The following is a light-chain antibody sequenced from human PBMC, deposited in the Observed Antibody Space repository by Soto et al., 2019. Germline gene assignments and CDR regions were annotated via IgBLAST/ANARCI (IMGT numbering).Light chain of an antibody. J-gene: IGKJ1*01. V-gene: IGKV3-15*01. CDR3: QHYSSYSRT. CDR1: QSVSSN. CDR2: GAS. Sequence: EIVMTQSPATLSVSPGERATLSCRASQSVSSNLAWYQQKPGQAPRLLIYGASTRATGIPARFSGSGSGTEFTLTISSLQSEDFATYYCQHYSSYSRTFGQGTKVEIK.